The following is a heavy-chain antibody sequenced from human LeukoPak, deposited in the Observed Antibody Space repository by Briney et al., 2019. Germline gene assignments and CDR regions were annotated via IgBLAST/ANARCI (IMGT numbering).Heavy chain of an antibody. CDR2: INHSGST. J-gene: IGHJ4*02. D-gene: IGHD3-16*01. Sequence: PSETLSLTCAVYGGSFSGYYWSWIRQPPGKGPEWIGEINHSGSTNYNPSLKSRVTISVDTSKNQFSLKLSSVTAADTAVYYCAREGYGLRFDYWGQGTLVTVSS. CDR1: GGSFSGYY. CDR3: AREGYGLRFDY. V-gene: IGHV4-34*01.